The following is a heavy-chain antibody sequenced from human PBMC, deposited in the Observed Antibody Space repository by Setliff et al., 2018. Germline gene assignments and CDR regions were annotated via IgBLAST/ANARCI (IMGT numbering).Heavy chain of an antibody. D-gene: IGHD3-22*01. CDR3: ARGSYYDSSGYSPDFFDY. V-gene: IGHV4-39*07. CDR1: GGSISSGSYY. Sequence: TSETLSLTCTVSGGSISSGSYYWGWIRQPPGKGLEWIGEINHSGSTNYNPSLKSQVTISVDTSKNQFSLKLSSVTAADTAVYYCARGSYYDSSGYSPDFFDYWGQGTLVTVSS. J-gene: IGHJ4*02. CDR2: INHSGST.